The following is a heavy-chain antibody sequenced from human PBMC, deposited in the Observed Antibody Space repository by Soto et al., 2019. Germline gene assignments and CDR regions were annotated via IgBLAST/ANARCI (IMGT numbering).Heavy chain of an antibody. D-gene: IGHD3-10*01. J-gene: IGHJ4*02. CDR2: ISASGGST. CDR1: GFTFSSYA. V-gene: IGHV3-23*01. Sequence: GGSLRLSCAASGFTFSSYAMTWVRQGPGKGLEWVSGISASGGSTYYADSVKGRFTISRDNSKNTLYLQMNSLRAEDTAVYYCAKGAYGSGSYDYWGQGTLVTVSS. CDR3: AKGAYGSGSYDY.